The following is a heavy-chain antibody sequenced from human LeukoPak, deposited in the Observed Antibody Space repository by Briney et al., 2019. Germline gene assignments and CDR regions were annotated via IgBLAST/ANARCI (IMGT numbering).Heavy chain of an antibody. CDR1: GFTFSSYS. CDR3: AKGYYYGSGSFDY. D-gene: IGHD3-10*01. J-gene: IGHJ4*02. CDR2: ISSSSSYI. V-gene: IGHV3-21*04. Sequence: PGGSLRLSCAASGFTFSSYSMNWVRQAPGKGLEWVSSISSSSSYIYYADSVKGRFTISRDNAKNSLYLQMNSLRAEDTALYYCAKGYYYGSGSFDYWGQGTLVTVSS.